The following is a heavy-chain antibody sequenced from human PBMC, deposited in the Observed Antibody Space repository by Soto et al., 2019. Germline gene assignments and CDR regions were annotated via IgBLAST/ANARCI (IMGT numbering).Heavy chain of an antibody. V-gene: IGHV4-31*03. CDR1: GDSISRIDYY. CDR3: AREGGSYDSGGYLIRGAFDI. J-gene: IGHJ3*02. D-gene: IGHD3-22*01. CDR2: IYFRGNT. Sequence: QVQLQESGPGLVKPSQTLSLTCSVSGDSISRIDYYWTWIRQHPETGLEWIGNIYFRGNTYYSPSLESRLTISVDTSKNQFSLKLTSVTAADTAVYYCAREGGSYDSGGYLIRGAFDIWGQGTMVTVSS.